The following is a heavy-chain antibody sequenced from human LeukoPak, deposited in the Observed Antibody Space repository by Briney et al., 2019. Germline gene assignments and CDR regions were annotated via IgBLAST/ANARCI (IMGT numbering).Heavy chain of an antibody. D-gene: IGHD3-10*01. CDR3: AKGWFGETLHGPHDY. J-gene: IGHJ4*02. CDR1: EFTFSSYA. CDR2: ISASGSLT. Sequence: GGFLRLSCAASEFTFSSYAMSWVRQAPGKGLEWVSSISASGSLTYYADSVKGRFTISRDNSKSILFFQMNSLTVEDTAVYYWAKGWFGETLHGPHDYWGQGTLVTVSS. V-gene: IGHV3-23*01.